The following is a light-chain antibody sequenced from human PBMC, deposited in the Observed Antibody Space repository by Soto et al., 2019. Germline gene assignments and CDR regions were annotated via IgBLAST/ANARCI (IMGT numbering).Light chain of an antibody. CDR3: QHSYSTPT. CDR2: AAS. Sequence: DIQMTQSPLSLSASVGDRVTITCRASQSISTNLNWYQQKPGKAPNLLIYAASSLQSGVPSRFSGCVSGTDFALSISSLQPEDFATYYCQHSYSTPTFGQGTRLEIK. CDR1: QSISTN. J-gene: IGKJ5*01. V-gene: IGKV1-39*01.